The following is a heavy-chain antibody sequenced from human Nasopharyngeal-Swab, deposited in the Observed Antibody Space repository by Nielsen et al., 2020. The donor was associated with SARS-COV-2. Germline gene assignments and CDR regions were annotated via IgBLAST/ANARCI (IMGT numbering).Heavy chain of an antibody. CDR1: GYTLTKLS. CDR2: FDPEDGET. CDR3: ATDGV. V-gene: IGHV1-24*01. J-gene: IGHJ3*01. Sequence: AAVKVSCKIAGYTLTKLSMHWVRQAPGKGLEWMGGFDPEDGETIYARKFQGRVTMTEDTSTDTAYMELSSLRSDEAAVYYCATDGVWGQGTMVTVSS.